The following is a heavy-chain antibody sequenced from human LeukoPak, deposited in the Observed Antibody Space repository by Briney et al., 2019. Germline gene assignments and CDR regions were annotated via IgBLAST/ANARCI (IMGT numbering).Heavy chain of an antibody. Sequence: GASVKVSCKASGYTFTGYYMHWVRQAPGQGLEWMGWINPNSGGTNYAQKFQGRVTMTRDTSISTAYMELSRLRSDDTAVYYCAGRSYGSGRLRLGAFDIWGQGTMVTVSS. CDR3: AGRSYGSGRLRLGAFDI. CDR1: GYTFTGYY. J-gene: IGHJ3*02. V-gene: IGHV1-2*02. D-gene: IGHD3-10*01. CDR2: INPNSGGT.